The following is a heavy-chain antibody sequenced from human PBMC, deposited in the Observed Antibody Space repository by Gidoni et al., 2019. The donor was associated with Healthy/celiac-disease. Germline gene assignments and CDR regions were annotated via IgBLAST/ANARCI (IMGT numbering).Heavy chain of an antibody. Sequence: EVQLVQSGAEVKKPGESLKISCKGSGYSFTSYWIGWVRQMPGKGLEWMGIIYPGDSDTRYSPSFQGQVTSSADKSISTAYLQWSSLKASDTAMYYCARESQSYGGNSNFDYWGQGTLVTVSS. CDR3: ARESQSYGGNSNFDY. J-gene: IGHJ4*02. CDR1: GYSFTSYW. CDR2: IYPGDSDT. D-gene: IGHD4-17*01. V-gene: IGHV5-51*03.